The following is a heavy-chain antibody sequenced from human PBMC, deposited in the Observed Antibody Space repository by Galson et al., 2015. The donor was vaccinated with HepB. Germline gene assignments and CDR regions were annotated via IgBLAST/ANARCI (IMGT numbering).Heavy chain of an antibody. CDR2: ITPVFGTA. V-gene: IGHV1-69*05. CDR3: ARVGREVYYMDV. J-gene: IGHJ6*03. CDR1: GGTFTRHT. Sequence: SVKVSCKASGGTFTRHTISWVRQAPGQGLEWMGGITPVFGTANYAQKFQGRVTMTRDTSISTAYTELSRLRSDDTAVYYCARVGREVYYMDVWGKGTTVTVSS.